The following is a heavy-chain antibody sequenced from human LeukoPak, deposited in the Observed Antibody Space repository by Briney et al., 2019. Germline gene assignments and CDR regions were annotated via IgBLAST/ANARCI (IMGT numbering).Heavy chain of an antibody. D-gene: IGHD1-26*01. CDR2: IHTSGNT. Sequence: PSQTLSLTCIVSGDSISSGSYYWTWLRQPAGKGLEWIGRIHTSGNTNYSPSLKSRVTISRDTSKNQFSLRLTSVTAADTAVYYCARGGHRKVGVDYWGQGTLVTVSS. CDR3: ARGGHRKVGVDY. CDR1: GDSISSGSYY. V-gene: IGHV4-61*02. J-gene: IGHJ4*02.